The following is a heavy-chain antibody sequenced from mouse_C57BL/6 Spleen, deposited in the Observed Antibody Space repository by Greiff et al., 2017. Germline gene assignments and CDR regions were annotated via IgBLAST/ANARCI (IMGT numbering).Heavy chain of an antibody. J-gene: IGHJ2*01. D-gene: IGHD3-2*02. CDR3: AREEEDSSGPYFDD. CDR2: INPSNGGP. Sequence: QVQLQQPGTELVKPGASVKLSCKASGYTFTSYWMHWVKQRPGQGLEWIGNINPSNGGPNYNEKFKSKATLTVDKSSSPAYMQLSSLTSEDSAVYYWAREEEDSSGPYFDDWGQGTTLTVSS. CDR1: GYTFTSYW. V-gene: IGHV1-53*01.